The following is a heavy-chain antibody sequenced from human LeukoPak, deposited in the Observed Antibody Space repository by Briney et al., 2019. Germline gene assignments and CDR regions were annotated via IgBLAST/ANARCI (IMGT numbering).Heavy chain of an antibody. V-gene: IGHV4-34*01. CDR2: IKESEKT. Sequence: SETLSLTCAVYGGTLSGYYWSWIRQPPGKGLEWIGDIKESEKTNYNPSLKSRVTISIDTSKNQFSLKLSSVTAADTAVYYCAREGLRNVHNPLRYWRQGTLVTVSS. CDR1: GGTLSGYY. D-gene: IGHD5-24*01. CDR3: AREGLRNVHNPLRY. J-gene: IGHJ4*02.